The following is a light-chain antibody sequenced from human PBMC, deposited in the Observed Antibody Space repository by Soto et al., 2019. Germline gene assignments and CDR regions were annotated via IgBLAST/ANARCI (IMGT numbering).Light chain of an antibody. Sequence: DIQMTQSPSSVSASVGDSVTITCRASQGIDNWLDWYQQKPGMAPKLLISAASNLQSGVPTRFSGSGSGTDFTLTINSLQPEDFATYFCQQAIHFPLAFGGGTKVEI. J-gene: IGKJ4*01. V-gene: IGKV1-12*01. CDR3: QQAIHFPLA. CDR2: AAS. CDR1: QGIDNW.